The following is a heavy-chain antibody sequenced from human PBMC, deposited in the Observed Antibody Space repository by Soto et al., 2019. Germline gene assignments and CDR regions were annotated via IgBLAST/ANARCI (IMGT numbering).Heavy chain of an antibody. V-gene: IGHV3-30*18. Sequence: GGSLRLSCAASGFTFSSYGMHWVRQAPGKGLEWVAVISYDGSNKYYADSVKGRFTISRDNSKNTLYLQMNSLRAEDTAVYYCAKDLTIFGVVPGYTWFDPWGQGTLVTVSS. CDR2: ISYDGSNK. CDR1: GFTFSSYG. J-gene: IGHJ5*02. D-gene: IGHD3-3*01. CDR3: AKDLTIFGVVPGYTWFDP.